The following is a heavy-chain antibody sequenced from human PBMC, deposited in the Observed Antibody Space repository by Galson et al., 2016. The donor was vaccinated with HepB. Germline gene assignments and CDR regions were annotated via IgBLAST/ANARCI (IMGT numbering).Heavy chain of an antibody. CDR2: IWYDGSNK. CDR3: ARNRGYSGYDAFDI. V-gene: IGHV3-33*01. J-gene: IGHJ3*02. D-gene: IGHD5-12*01. Sequence: SLRLSCAASGFTFSSYGMHWVRQAPGKGLEWVAVIWYDGSNKYYADSVKGRFTISRDNSKNTLYVQMNSLRAEDTAVYYCARNRGYSGYDAFDIWGQGTMVTVSS. CDR1: GFTFSSYG.